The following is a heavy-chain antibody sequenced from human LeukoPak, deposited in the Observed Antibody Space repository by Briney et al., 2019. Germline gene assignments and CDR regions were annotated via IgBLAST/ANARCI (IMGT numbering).Heavy chain of an antibody. CDR1: GFTFSTYA. Sequence: GRSLRLSCAASGFTFSTYAMHWVRQAPGKGLEWVAVISYDGSNKYYADSVKGRFTISRDNSKNTLYLQMNSLRAEDTAVYYCARGIWFGELLLNFDYWGQGTLVTVSS. D-gene: IGHD3-10*01. J-gene: IGHJ4*02. CDR2: ISYDGSNK. V-gene: IGHV3-30-3*01. CDR3: ARGIWFGELLLNFDY.